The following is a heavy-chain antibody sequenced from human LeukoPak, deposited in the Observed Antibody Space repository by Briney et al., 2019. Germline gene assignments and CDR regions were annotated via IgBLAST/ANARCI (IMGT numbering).Heavy chain of an antibody. CDR2: ISTSSSYI. Sequence: GGSLRLSCAASGFTFSSYSMNWDRQAPGKGLEWVSSISTSSSYIYYADSVKGRFTISRDNAKNSLYLQMNSLRAEDTAVYYCAREVENTSGWYSHFDYWGQGTLVTVSS. V-gene: IGHV3-21*01. D-gene: IGHD6-19*01. J-gene: IGHJ4*02. CDR1: GFTFSSYS. CDR3: AREVENTSGWYSHFDY.